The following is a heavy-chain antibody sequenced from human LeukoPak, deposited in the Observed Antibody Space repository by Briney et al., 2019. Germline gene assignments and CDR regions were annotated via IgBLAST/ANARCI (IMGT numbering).Heavy chain of an antibody. Sequence: PGGSLRLSCAASGFTFSSYGMSWVRQAPGKGLEWVSAISTTGGTTYYAGSVKGRFTISRDNSRNTLYLKVNSLRAEDTAVYYCARVLMVRGVHDYWGQGTLVTVSS. D-gene: IGHD3-10*01. V-gene: IGHV3-23*01. CDR1: GFTFSSYG. CDR3: ARVLMVRGVHDY. J-gene: IGHJ4*02. CDR2: ISTTGGTT.